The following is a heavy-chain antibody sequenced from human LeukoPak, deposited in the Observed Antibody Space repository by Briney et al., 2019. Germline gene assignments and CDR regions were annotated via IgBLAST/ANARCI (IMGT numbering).Heavy chain of an antibody. CDR3: ATLEFADS. CDR1: GITFITHS. CDR2: ISSRSSTI. V-gene: IGHV3-48*01. Sequence: GGSLRLSCAASGITFITHSLNWVRQVPGKGLEWISYISSRSSTIYYADSVRGRFTISRDGANSSLYLQMNSLRADDTAVYYCATLEFADSWGQGAPVTVSS. D-gene: IGHD3-10*01. J-gene: IGHJ4*02.